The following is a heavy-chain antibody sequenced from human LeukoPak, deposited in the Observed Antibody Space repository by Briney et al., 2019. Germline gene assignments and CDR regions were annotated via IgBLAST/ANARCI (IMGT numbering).Heavy chain of an antibody. CDR1: GFSFSSYW. CDR2: INNDESIK. D-gene: IGHD1-26*01. CDR3: ARGVGGDSRFDP. V-gene: IGHV3-74*01. J-gene: IGHJ5*02. Sequence: GGSLRLSCVASGFSFSSYWMHWVRQAPGKGPVWVSRINNDESIKNYADSVKGRFTISRDNAKSTLYLQMDSLRAEDTAVYYCARGVGGDSRFDPWGQGTLVTVSS.